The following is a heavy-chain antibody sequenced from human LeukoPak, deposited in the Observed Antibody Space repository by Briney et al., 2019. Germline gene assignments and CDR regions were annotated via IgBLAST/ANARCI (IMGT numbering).Heavy chain of an antibody. CDR1: GGTFSSYA. Sequence: SVTVSCKASGGTFSSYAISWVRQAPGQGLEWMGGIIPIFGTANYAQKFQGRVTITTDESTSTAYMELSSLRSEDTAVYYCAREYYDSSGYINAFDIWGQGTMVTVSS. J-gene: IGHJ3*02. D-gene: IGHD3-22*01. CDR3: AREYYDSSGYINAFDI. V-gene: IGHV1-69*05. CDR2: IIPIFGTA.